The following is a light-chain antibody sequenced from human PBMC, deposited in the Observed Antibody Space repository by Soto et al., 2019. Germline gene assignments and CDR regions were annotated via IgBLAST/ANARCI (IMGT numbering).Light chain of an antibody. J-gene: IGLJ3*02. Sequence: QSVLTQPPSVSGAPGQRVTISCTGSSSNIGAGYGVHWYQQLPGTAPKLLISANTNRPSGVPDRISGSKSGTSASLAITGLKAEDEADYYCQSYDSSLSGWVFGGGTKLTVL. CDR1: SSNIGAGYG. CDR2: ANT. V-gene: IGLV1-40*01. CDR3: QSYDSSLSGWV.